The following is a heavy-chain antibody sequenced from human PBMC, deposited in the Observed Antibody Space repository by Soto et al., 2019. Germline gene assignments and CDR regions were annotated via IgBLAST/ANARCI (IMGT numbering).Heavy chain of an antibody. J-gene: IGHJ3*02. Sequence: SETLSLTCTVSGGSVSSGSYYWSWIRQPPGKGLEWIGYIYYSGSTNYNPSLKSRVTISVDTSKNQFSLKLSSVTAADTAVYYCAREADTALTSAFDIWGQGTMVTVSS. CDR2: IYYSGST. CDR3: AREADTALTSAFDI. D-gene: IGHD5-18*01. CDR1: GGSVSSGSYY. V-gene: IGHV4-61*01.